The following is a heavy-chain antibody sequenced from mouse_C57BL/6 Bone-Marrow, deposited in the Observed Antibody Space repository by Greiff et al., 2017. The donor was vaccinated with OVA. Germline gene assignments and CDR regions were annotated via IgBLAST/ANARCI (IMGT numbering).Heavy chain of an antibody. Sequence: EVQLVESGGGLVQPGGSMKLSCAASGFTFSDAWMDWVRQSPEKGLEWVAEIRNKANNHATYYAESVKGRFTISRDDSKSSVYLQMNSLRAEDTGIYYCTSPYDGFYFWFAYWGQGTLVTVSA. CDR3: TSPYDGFYFWFAY. CDR1: GFTFSDAW. V-gene: IGHV6-6*01. J-gene: IGHJ3*01. D-gene: IGHD2-3*01. CDR2: IRNKANNHAT.